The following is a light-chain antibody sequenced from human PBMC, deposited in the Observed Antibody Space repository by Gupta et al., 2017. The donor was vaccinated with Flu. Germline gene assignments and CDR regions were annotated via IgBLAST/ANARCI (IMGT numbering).Light chain of an antibody. CDR3: QQDGSSNT. CDR1: HSVGSSY. J-gene: IGKJ2*01. CDR2: GTS. Sequence: EIVLTQSPGTLSLSPGERATLSCRASHSVGSSYLAWYQQKPGQAPRLIIYGTSSRDTGIPDRFSGSGAGKDFTRTSSRREQEDCAGYYGQQDGSSNTFGQGTKLEIK. V-gene: IGKV3-20*01.